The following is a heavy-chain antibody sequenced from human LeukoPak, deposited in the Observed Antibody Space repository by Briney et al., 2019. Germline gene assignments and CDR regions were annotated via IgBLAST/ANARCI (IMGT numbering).Heavy chain of an antibody. Sequence: GGSLRLSCAASGFTFSSYAMSWVRQAPGKGLEWVSAISGSGGSTYYADSVKGRFTISRGNSKNTLYLQMNSLRAEDTAVYYCAKWYGSGSYSPRGMDVWGKGTTVTVSS. CDR3: AKWYGSGSYSPRGMDV. J-gene: IGHJ6*04. V-gene: IGHV3-23*01. CDR2: ISGSGGST. D-gene: IGHD3-10*01. CDR1: GFTFSSYA.